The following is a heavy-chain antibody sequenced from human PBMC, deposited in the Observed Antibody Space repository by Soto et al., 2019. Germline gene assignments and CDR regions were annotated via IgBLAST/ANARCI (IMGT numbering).Heavy chain of an antibody. D-gene: IGHD4-17*01. CDR2: ISYSGST. CDR1: GGSISSYY. Sequence: SETLSLTCTVSGGSISSYYWIWIRQPPGKGLEWIGYISYSGSTNYNPSLKSRPTISVDTSKNQFSLKLRSVTAADTAVYYWARASPYGDYALDYWGQGTLVTVSS. CDR3: ARASPYGDYALDY. V-gene: IGHV4-59*01. J-gene: IGHJ4*02.